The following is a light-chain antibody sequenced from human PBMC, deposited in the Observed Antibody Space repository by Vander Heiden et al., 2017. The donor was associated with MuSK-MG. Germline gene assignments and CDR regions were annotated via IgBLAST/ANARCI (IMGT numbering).Light chain of an antibody. CDR1: SLRSYY. J-gene: IGLJ2*01. V-gene: IGLV3-19*01. Sequence: SSELTQDPAVSVALGQTVRITCQGDSLRSYYASWYQQKPGPAPVLVIYGKNNRPSGIPDRFSGSSSETTASLTITGAQAEDEADYYCHSRDSSGNRLVFGGGTKLTVL. CDR2: GKN. CDR3: HSRDSSGNRLV.